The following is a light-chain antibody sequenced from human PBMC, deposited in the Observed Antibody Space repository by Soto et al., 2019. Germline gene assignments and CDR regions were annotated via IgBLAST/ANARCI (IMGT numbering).Light chain of an antibody. CDR2: GAS. CDR3: QQYGRSPPFA. CDR1: QSVSSNY. J-gene: IGKJ2*01. V-gene: IGKV3-20*01. Sequence: EIVLTQSPGTLSLSPGERATLSCRASQSVSSNYIAWYQQNPGQAPRLLIYGASTRATGIPDRFSGSGSGTDITLTISGLEPEDFAVYFCQQYGRSPPFAFGQGTKVEIK.